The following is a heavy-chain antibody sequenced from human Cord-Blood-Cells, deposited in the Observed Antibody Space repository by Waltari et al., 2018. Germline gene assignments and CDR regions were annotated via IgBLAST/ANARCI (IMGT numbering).Heavy chain of an antibody. CDR3: ARDLDYYDSSGYYYFDY. Sequence: QVQLVQSGAEVQKPGSSVKVSCKASGGTFSSYAISWVRQAPGQGLEWMGGIIPILGIANYAQKFQGRVTITADKSTSTAYMELSSLRSEDTAVYYCARDLDYYDSSGYYYFDYWGQGTLVTVSS. V-gene: IGHV1-69*10. CDR1: GGTFSSYA. D-gene: IGHD3-22*01. J-gene: IGHJ4*02. CDR2: IIPILGIA.